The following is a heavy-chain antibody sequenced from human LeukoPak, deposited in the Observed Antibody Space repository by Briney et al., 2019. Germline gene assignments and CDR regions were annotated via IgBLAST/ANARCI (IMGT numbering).Heavy chain of an antibody. CDR2: ISGSDGNT. CDR1: GFTFNNYA. Sequence: GGSLRLSCAASGFTFNNYAMSWVRQAPGKGLEWVASISGSDGNTYYADSVKGRFAISRDNSKNTMYLQMKSLRAEETAVYYCARGLWLTLNYFDYWGQGTLVTVSS. D-gene: IGHD5-18*01. CDR3: ARGLWLTLNYFDY. J-gene: IGHJ4*02. V-gene: IGHV3-23*01.